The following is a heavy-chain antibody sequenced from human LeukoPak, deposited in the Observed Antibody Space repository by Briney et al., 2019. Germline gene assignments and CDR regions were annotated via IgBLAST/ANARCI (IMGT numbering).Heavy chain of an antibody. Sequence: PGGSLRLSCAASGFTVSSNYMSWVRQAPGKGLEWVSVIYSGGSTYYADSVKGRFTNSRHNSKNSLYLQMNSLRAEDTAVYYCARASSRNYYDSSGYPSDYYYGMDVWGQGTTVTVSS. J-gene: IGHJ6*02. V-gene: IGHV3-53*04. CDR1: GFTVSSNY. D-gene: IGHD3-22*01. CDR3: ARASSRNYYDSSGYPSDYYYGMDV. CDR2: IYSGGST.